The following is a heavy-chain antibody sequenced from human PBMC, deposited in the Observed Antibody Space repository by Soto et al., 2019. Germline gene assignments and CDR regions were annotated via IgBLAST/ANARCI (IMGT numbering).Heavy chain of an antibody. CDR3: ARHVGYYSQGEWFDP. CDR1: GGSISSSRCH. D-gene: IGHD2-15*01. J-gene: IGHJ5*02. CDR2: IKYSGTT. V-gene: IGHV4-39*01. Sequence: SETLSLTCTVSGGSISSSRCHWGWIRQPPGKGLEWIANIKYSGTTNYNPSLKSRVTISVDTSKNQFSLKLSSVTAADTAVYYCARHVGYYSQGEWFDPWGQGTLVTVSS.